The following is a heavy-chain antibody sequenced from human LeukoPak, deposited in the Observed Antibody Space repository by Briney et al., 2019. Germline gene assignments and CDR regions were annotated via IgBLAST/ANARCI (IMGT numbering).Heavy chain of an antibody. D-gene: IGHD4-23*01. V-gene: IGHV3-23*01. CDR2: ISGSGGST. CDR3: AKDKGYGGPDGLLDY. J-gene: IGHJ4*02. Sequence: PGGSLRLSCAASVFTFSGYAMSWVRQAPGKGLEWVSAISGSGGSTYYADSVKGRFTISRDNSKNTLYLQMNSLRAEDTAVYYCAKDKGYGGPDGLLDYWGQGTLVTVSS. CDR1: VFTFSGYA.